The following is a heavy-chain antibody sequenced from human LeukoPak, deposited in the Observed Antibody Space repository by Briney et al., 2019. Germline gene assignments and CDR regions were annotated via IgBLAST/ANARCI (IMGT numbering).Heavy chain of an antibody. CDR3: ARDLYYYYYMDV. V-gene: IGHV1-46*01. J-gene: IGHJ6*03. Sequence: ASVKVSCKASGYTFTSYYMHWVRQAPGQGLEWLGLINPSGSSTLYAQKFQGRVTMTRDMSTTTDYMELSSLRSEDTAVYYCARDLYYYYYMDVWGKGTTVTISS. CDR2: INPSGSST. CDR1: GYTFTSYY.